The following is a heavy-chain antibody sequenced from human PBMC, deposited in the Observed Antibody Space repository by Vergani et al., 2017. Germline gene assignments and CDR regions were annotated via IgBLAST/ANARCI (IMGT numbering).Heavy chain of an antibody. D-gene: IGHD3-3*01. CDR3: ARGGLKYYDFWSGYYRAYYYYYGMDV. CDR2: ISSSSYI. Sequence: EVQLVESGGGLVQPGGSLRLSCAASGFTFSSYSMNWVRQAPGKGLEWASSISSSSYIYYADSVKGRFTISRDNAKNSLYLQMNSLRAEDTAVYYCARGGLKYYDFWSGYYRAYYYYYGMDVWGQGTTVTVSS. CDR1: GFTFSSYS. J-gene: IGHJ6*02. V-gene: IGHV3-21*01.